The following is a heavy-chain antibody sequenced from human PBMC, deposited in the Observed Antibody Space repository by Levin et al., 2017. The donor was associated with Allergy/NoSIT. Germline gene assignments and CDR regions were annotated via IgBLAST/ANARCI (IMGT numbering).Heavy chain of an antibody. V-gene: IGHV3-48*01. CDR3: ARDRRECSSANCYFDY. CDR2: ISSSGSTI. Sequence: ASVKVSCAASGFTFSSYSVDWVRQAPGKGLEWVSYISSSGSTIYYADSVKGRFTISRDNAKNSLYLQMNSLRAEDTAVYYCARDRRECSSANCYFDYWGQGTLVTVSS. J-gene: IGHJ4*02. D-gene: IGHD2-2*01. CDR1: GFTFSSYS.